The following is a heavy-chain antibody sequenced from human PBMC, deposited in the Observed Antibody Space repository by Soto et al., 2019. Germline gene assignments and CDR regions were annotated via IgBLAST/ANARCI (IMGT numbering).Heavy chain of an antibody. J-gene: IGHJ4*02. D-gene: IGHD3-10*01. CDR2: ISGSGGST. CDR1: GFTFSSYA. Sequence: PGGSLRLSCAASGFTFSSYAMSWVRQAPGKGLEWVSAISGSGGSTYYADSVKGRFTISRDNSKNTLYLQMNSLRAEDTAVYYCAKSRVLKYYYGSGSLLPFDYWGQGTLVTVSS. V-gene: IGHV3-23*01. CDR3: AKSRVLKYYYGSGSLLPFDY.